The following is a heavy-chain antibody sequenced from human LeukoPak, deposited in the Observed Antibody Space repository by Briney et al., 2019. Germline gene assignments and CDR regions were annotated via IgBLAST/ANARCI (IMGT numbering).Heavy chain of an antibody. CDR2: IYTSGST. CDR3: AREVVPAALYYYYMDV. CDR1: GGSIRSYY. V-gene: IGHV4-4*07. J-gene: IGHJ6*03. D-gene: IGHD2-2*01. Sequence: SETLSLTCTVSGGSIRSYYWSWIRQPAGKGLEWIGRIYTSGSTNYNPSLKSRVTMSVDTSKNQFSLKLSSVTAADTAVYYCAREVVPAALYYYYMDVWGKGTTVTVSS.